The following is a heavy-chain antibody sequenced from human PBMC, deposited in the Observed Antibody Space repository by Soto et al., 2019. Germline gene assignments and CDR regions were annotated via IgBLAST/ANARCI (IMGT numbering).Heavy chain of an antibody. CDR2: IYYSGST. CDR1: GGSLSSGGYY. V-gene: IGHV4-31*03. D-gene: IGHD5-12*01. CDR3: ARDTQRGYSGYFDS. Sequence: QVQLQESGPGLVKPSQTLSLSCTVSGGSLSSGGYYWSWFRQHPGKGLEWIGFIYYSGSTYYNPSLKSRVTISVDTSQNQFSLKLSSVTAADTAVYYCARDTQRGYSGYFDSWGQGTLVTVSS. J-gene: IGHJ4*02.